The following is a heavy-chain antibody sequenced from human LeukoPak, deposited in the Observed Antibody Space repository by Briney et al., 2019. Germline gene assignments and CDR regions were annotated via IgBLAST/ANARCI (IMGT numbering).Heavy chain of an antibody. Sequence: GGSLRLSCAASGFTFNTYAMHWVRQAPGKGLEWVAVLSYDGSDKYYAGSVRGRFTISRDNSKNTLFLQMNSLRPEDRAVYYCARGALWFGDFSIDYWGQGTLVSVSS. J-gene: IGHJ4*02. CDR2: LSYDGSDK. V-gene: IGHV3-30*04. D-gene: IGHD3-10*01. CDR1: GFTFNTYA. CDR3: ARGALWFGDFSIDY.